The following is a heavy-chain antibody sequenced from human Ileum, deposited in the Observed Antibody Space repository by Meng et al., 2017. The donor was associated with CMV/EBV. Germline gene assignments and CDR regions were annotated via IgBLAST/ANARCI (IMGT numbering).Heavy chain of an antibody. CDR1: GFTFSNYP. CDR3: ARESLQLQGTVDY. J-gene: IGHJ4*02. D-gene: IGHD4-11*01. CDR2: ISNDESDK. V-gene: IGHV3-30-3*01. Sequence: GQLVGAWGRWSQPGGSLGLSCAASGFTFSNYPMHWVRQAPGKGLEWVAGISNDESDKDYVDSVKGRFTISRDNSKNTLYLQMNSLRVEDSAVYYCARESLQLQGTVDYWGQGTLVTVPS.